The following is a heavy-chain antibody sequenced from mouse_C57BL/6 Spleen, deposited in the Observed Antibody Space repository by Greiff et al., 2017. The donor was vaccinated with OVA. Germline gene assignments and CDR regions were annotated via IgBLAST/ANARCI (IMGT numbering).Heavy chain of an antibody. D-gene: IGHD1-1*01. V-gene: IGHV1-69*01. J-gene: IGHJ4*01. CDR1: GYTFTSYW. CDR2: IDPSDSYT. Sequence: QVQLQQPGAELVMPGASVKLSCKASGYTFTSYWMHWVKQRPGQGLEWIGEIDPSDSYTNYNQKFKGKSTLTVDKSSSTAYMQLSSLTSEDSAVYYCARFTYGSSYDYAMDYWGQGTSVTVSS. CDR3: ARFTYGSSYDYAMDY.